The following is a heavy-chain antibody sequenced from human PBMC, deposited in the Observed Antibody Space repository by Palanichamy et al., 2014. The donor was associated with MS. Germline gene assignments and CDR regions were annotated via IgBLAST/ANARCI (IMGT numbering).Heavy chain of an antibody. D-gene: IGHD6-13*01. CDR1: GFTFSSYG. CDR3: ARDLIAAALFDF. Sequence: QVQLVESGGGVVQPGRSLRLSCTASGFTFSSYGMHWVRQAPGKGLEWVALIWYDGSDKHYTDSVKGRFTISRDNSKNTLYLQMNSLRVEDTAVYFCARDLIAAALFDFWGQGTLVTVSS. CDR2: IWYDGSDK. V-gene: IGHV3-33*01. J-gene: IGHJ4*02.